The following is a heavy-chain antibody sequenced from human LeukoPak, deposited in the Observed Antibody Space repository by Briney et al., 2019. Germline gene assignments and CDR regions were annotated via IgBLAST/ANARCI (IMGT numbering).Heavy chain of an antibody. Sequence: SQTLSLICTVSGGSISSGCYYWSWIRQPAGKGLEWIGRIYTSGSTNYNPSLKSRVTISVDTSKNQFSLKLSSVTAADTAVYCCARVGRGVIDYWGQGTLVTVSS. CDR1: GGSISSGCYY. V-gene: IGHV4-61*02. CDR2: IYTSGST. CDR3: ARVGRGVIDY. D-gene: IGHD3-10*01. J-gene: IGHJ4*02.